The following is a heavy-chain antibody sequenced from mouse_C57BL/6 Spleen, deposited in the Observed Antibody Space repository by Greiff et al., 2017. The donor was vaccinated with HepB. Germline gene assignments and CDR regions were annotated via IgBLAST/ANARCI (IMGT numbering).Heavy chain of an antibody. D-gene: IGHD3-2*02. Sequence: VQLQQPGAELVKPGASVKLSCKASGYTFTSYWMHWVKQRPGQGLEWIGMIHPNSGSTNYNEKFKSKATLTVDKSSSTAYTQLSSLTSEDSAVYYCARGQLRGYYAMDYWGQGTSVTVSS. CDR1: GYTFTSYW. V-gene: IGHV1-64*01. J-gene: IGHJ4*01. CDR3: ARGQLRGYYAMDY. CDR2: IHPNSGST.